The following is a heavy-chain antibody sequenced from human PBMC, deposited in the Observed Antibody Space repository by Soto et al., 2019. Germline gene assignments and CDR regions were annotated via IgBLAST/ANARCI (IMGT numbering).Heavy chain of an antibody. CDR3: ASKEMATIWHYYYGMDV. Sequence: GGSLRLSCAASGFTFSSYDMNWVRQAQGKGLEWVSYISSSGSTIYYADSVKGRFTISRDNAKNSLYLQMNSLRAEDTAVYYCASKEMATIWHYYYGMDVWGQGTTVTVSS. CDR2: ISSSGSTI. CDR1: GFTFSSYD. J-gene: IGHJ6*02. D-gene: IGHD5-12*01. V-gene: IGHV3-48*03.